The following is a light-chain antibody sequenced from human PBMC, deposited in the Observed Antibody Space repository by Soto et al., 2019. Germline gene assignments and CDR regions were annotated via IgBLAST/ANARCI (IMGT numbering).Light chain of an antibody. Sequence: QSALTQPASVSGSPGQSITISCTGTSGDVGTYNFVSWYQHHPAKAPKLMIYEGNNRPSGVSNRFSGSRSGNTASLTISGLQAEDEADYYCCSYTDGSSLLFGGGTKLTVL. J-gene: IGLJ3*02. CDR2: EGN. CDR3: CSYTDGSSLL. CDR1: SGDVGTYNF. V-gene: IGLV2-23*01.